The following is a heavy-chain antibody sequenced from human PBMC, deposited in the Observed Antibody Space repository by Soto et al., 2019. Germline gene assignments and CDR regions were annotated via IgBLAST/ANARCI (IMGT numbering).Heavy chain of an antibody. V-gene: IGHV4-59*12. CDR2: IHFSGST. J-gene: IGHJ6*03. CDR3: ARVSMDCSSTSCSYYYYYMDV. Sequence: SETLSLTCTVSGGSISSYYWSWIRQSPGKGLEWIGYIHFSGSTNYNPSLKSRVTISVDKSKNQFSLKLSSVTAADTAVYYCARVSMDCSSTSCSYYYYYMDVWGKGTTVTVSS. CDR1: GGSISSYY. D-gene: IGHD2-2*01.